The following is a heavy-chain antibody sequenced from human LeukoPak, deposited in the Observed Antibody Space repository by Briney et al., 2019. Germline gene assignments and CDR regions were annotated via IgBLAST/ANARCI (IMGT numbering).Heavy chain of an antibody. Sequence: SETLSLTCAVYGGSFSGYYWSWIRQPPGKGLEWIGEINHSGSTNYNPSLKSRVTISVDTSKNQFSLKLSSVTAADTAVYYCARQVSRRVGFDSWGQGTLVTVSS. V-gene: IGHV4-34*01. CDR3: ARQVSRRVGFDS. J-gene: IGHJ4*02. CDR1: GGSFSGYY. CDR2: INHSGST. D-gene: IGHD1-26*01.